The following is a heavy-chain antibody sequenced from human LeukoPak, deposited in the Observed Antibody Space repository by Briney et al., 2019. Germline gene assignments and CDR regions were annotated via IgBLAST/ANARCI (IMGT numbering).Heavy chain of an antibody. Sequence: GGSLRLSCAASGFTFSSYAMSWVRQAPGKGLEWVSGISGSGPYTFYTDSVKGRFTISRDISKNTLYLQMNSLRAEDTALYYCAKHGYCSGISCFFDFWGQGTLVTVSS. J-gene: IGHJ4*02. CDR3: AKHGYCSGISCFFDF. CDR1: GFTFSSYA. CDR2: ISGSGPYT. D-gene: IGHD2-2*03. V-gene: IGHV3-23*01.